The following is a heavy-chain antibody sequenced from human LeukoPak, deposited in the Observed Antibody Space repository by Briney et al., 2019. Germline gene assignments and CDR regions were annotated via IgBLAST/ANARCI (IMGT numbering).Heavy chain of an antibody. Sequence: ASVKVSCKASGYTFTGYYMHWVRQAPGQGLEWMGWIKPNSGVTNYAQKFQGRVTMTRDTSISTAYMELSRLRSDDTAVYYCARGGYCGGDCYYQFDYWGQGTLVTVSS. D-gene: IGHD2-21*02. J-gene: IGHJ4*02. CDR3: ARGGYCGGDCYYQFDY. CDR2: IKPNSGVT. CDR1: GYTFTGYY. V-gene: IGHV1-2*02.